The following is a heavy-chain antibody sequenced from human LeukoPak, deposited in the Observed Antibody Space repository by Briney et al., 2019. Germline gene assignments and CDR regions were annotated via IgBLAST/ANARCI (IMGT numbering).Heavy chain of an antibody. CDR3: AGTARWDYYDSSGYLDY. V-gene: IGHV4-34*01. J-gene: IGHJ4*02. D-gene: IGHD3-22*01. CDR2: INHSGST. CDR1: GGSFSGYY. Sequence: SETLSLTCAVYGGSFSGYYWSWIRQPPGKGLEWIGEINHSGSTNYNPSLKSRVTISVDTSKNQFSLKLSSVTAADTAVYYCAGTARWDYYDSSGYLDYWGQGTLVTVSS.